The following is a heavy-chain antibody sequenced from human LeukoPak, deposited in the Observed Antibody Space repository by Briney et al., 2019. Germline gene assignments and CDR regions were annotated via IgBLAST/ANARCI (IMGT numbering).Heavy chain of an antibody. D-gene: IGHD2-2*01. V-gene: IGHV4-38-2*02. CDR3: ALQPARRLSWFDP. CDR2: IYHSGNT. Sequence: PSETLSLTCTVSGYSISSGYYWGWIRQPPGKGLEWNANIYHSGNTYYNPSLKSRVTISVDTSRNQFSLKLSSVTAADTAVYYCALQPARRLSWFDPWGQGTLVTVSS. CDR1: GYSISSGYY. J-gene: IGHJ5*02.